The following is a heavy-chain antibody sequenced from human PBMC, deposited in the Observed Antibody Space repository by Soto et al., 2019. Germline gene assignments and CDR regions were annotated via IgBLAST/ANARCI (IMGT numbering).Heavy chain of an antibody. CDR1: GGSISSGDYY. D-gene: IGHD5-12*01. V-gene: IGHV4-30-4*01. J-gene: IGHJ4*02. CDR3: ARWLGYGPHFDY. Sequence: QVQLQESGPGLVKPSQTLSLTCTVSGGSISSGDYYWSWIRQPPGKGLECIGYIYYSGSTYYNPSLKSRVIISVDTSKNQSSLKLSSVTAADTAVYYCARWLGYGPHFDYWGQGTLVTVSS. CDR2: IYYSGST.